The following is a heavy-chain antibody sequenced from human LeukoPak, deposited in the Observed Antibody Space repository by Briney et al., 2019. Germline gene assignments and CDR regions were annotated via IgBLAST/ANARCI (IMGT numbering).Heavy chain of an antibody. J-gene: IGHJ1*01. CDR1: GFSVINAC. Sequence: PGGSLRLSCAASGFSVINACMSWVRQAPGKGLEWVSVIYSGGSTYYADSVKGRFTISRDNSKNTLYLQMNSLRAEDTAVYYCAREYYDFWSGSFQHWGQGTLVTVSS. D-gene: IGHD3-3*01. CDR3: AREYYDFWSGSFQH. V-gene: IGHV3-66*02. CDR2: IYSGGST.